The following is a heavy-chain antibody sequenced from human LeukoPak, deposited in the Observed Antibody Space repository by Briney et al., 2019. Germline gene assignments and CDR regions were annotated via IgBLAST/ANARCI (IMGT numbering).Heavy chain of an antibody. CDR3: ARDLAVAGTGINYFDY. CDR1: GFTFSSYT. CDR2: ISYDGSNK. D-gene: IGHD6-19*01. J-gene: IGHJ4*02. V-gene: IGHV3-30-3*01. Sequence: GGSLRLSCAASGFTFSSYTMHWVRQAPGKGLEWVAVISYDGSNKYYADSVKGRFTISRDNSKNTLYLQMNSLRAEDTAVYYCARDLAVAGTGINYFDYWGQGTLVTVSS.